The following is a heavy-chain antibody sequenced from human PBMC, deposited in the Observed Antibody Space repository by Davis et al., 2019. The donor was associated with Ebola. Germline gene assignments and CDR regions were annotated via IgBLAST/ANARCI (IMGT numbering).Heavy chain of an antibody. V-gene: IGHV3-48*03. Sequence: GESLKISCAASQFTFSRYEMNWVRQAPGKGLEWVSYIDSSASTTYYADSVKGRFTISRDNAKNSLFLQMNSLTAEDTALYYCAREAPFCGGDCLDYWGQGTLVTVSS. CDR2: IDSSASTT. CDR3: AREAPFCGGDCLDY. J-gene: IGHJ4*02. CDR1: QFTFSRYE. D-gene: IGHD2-21*01.